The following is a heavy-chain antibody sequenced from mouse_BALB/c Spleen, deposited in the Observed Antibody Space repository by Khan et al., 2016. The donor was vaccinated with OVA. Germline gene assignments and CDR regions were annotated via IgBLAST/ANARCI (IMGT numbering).Heavy chain of an antibody. CDR1: GFSLTSYA. CDR2: IWAGGST. V-gene: IGHV2-9*02. Sequence: QVQLKESGPGLVAPSQSLSITCTVTGFSLTSYAIHWIRQPPGKGLEWLGVIWAGGSTNYNSALMSRLSISKDNSKSHVFLKMNSLQTHDTAIYDCARNREPDYFDYWGQGTTLTVSS. J-gene: IGHJ2*01. CDR3: ARNREPDYFDY.